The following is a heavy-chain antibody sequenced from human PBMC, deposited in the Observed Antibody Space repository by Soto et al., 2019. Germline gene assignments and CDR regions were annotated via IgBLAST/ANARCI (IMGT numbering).Heavy chain of an antibody. J-gene: IGHJ4*02. Sequence: SLRLSCAASGFTFSNYAMNWVRQAPGEGLEWVSEISASGGSTYYADSVKGRFTISRDNSKNTLFLQMNSLRAEDTAVYYCAKEQYAAAGPDYWGQGAQVTVSS. CDR2: ISASGGST. V-gene: IGHV3-23*01. CDR1: GFTFSNYA. D-gene: IGHD6-13*01. CDR3: AKEQYAAAGPDY.